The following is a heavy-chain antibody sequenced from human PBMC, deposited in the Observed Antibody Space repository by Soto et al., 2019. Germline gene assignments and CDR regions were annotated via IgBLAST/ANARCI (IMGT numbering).Heavy chain of an antibody. D-gene: IGHD5-18*01. J-gene: IGHJ4*02. Sequence: EVQLLESGGGLVQPGGSLRLSCAASGFTFSSYAMSWVRQAPGKGLEWVSAISGSGGSTYYTDSVKGRFTISRDNSKNTLYLQMNSLRAEDTAVYYCAKVRIQLWFLDYWGQGTLVTVSS. CDR1: GFTFSSYA. CDR3: AKVRIQLWFLDY. CDR2: ISGSGGST. V-gene: IGHV3-23*01.